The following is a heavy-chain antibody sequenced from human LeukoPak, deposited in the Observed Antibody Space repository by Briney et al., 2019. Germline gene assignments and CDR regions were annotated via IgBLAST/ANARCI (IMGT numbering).Heavy chain of an antibody. V-gene: IGHV4-39*07. Sequence: PSETLSLTCTVSGGSISSSSYYWGWIRQPPGKGLEWIGSIYYGGSTYYNPSLKSRVTISVDTSKNQFSLKLSSVTAADTAVYYCARDLEWYIWGRFDPWGQGTLVTVSS. CDR1: GGSISSSSYY. CDR3: ARDLEWYIWGRFDP. J-gene: IGHJ5*02. CDR2: IYYGGST. D-gene: IGHD3-3*01.